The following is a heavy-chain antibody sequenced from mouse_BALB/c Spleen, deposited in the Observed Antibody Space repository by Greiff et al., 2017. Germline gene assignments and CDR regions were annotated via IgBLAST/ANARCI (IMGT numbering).Heavy chain of an antibody. V-gene: IGHV5-17*02. D-gene: IGHD2-10*02. J-gene: IGHJ4*01. CDR1: GFTFSSFG. Sequence: VESGGGLVQPGGSRKLSCAASGFTFSSFGMHWVRQAPEKGLEWVAYISSGSSTIYYADTVKGRFTISRDNPKNTLFLQMTSLRSEDTAMYYCARSYGNYNAMDYWGQGTSVTVSS. CDR3: ARSYGNYNAMDY. CDR2: ISSGSSTI.